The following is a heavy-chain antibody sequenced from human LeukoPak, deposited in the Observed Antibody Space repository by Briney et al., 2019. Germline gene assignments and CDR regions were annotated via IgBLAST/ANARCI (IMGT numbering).Heavy chain of an antibody. V-gene: IGHV3-64D*06. CDR3: VKGKFFFGSGTYFDY. CDR1: GFTFSSYA. J-gene: IGHJ4*02. Sequence: GGSLRLSCSASGFTFSSYAMHWVRQTPGKGLEYLSANSSSGGSTYYADYVKGRFTISRDNSKNTLYLQMSILRPEDTAVYYCVKGKFFFGSGTYFDYWGQGTLVTVSS. CDR2: NSSSGGST. D-gene: IGHD1-7*01.